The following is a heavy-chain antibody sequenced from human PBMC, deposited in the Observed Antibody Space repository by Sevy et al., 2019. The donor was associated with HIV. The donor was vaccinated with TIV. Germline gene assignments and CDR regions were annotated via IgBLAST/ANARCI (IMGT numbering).Heavy chain of an antibody. CDR3: ITYPRITPTGTGGFDP. V-gene: IGHV3-15*01. J-gene: IGHJ5*02. CDR1: GFTFSDAW. Sequence: GGSLRLSCAASGFTFSDAWMGWVRQAAGKGLECVGRIRSKSDGGTVEHAAPVKDRFTISRDDSKDTLYLQMNSLKTEDTAVYFCITYPRITPTGTGGFDPWGHGTLVTVSS. CDR2: IRSKSDGGTV. D-gene: IGHD6-13*01.